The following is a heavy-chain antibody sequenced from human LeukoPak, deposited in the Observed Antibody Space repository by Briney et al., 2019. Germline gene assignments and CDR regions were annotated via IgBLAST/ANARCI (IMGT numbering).Heavy chain of an antibody. Sequence: GGSLRLSCAASGVTFSSYEVNWVRQAPGKGLEWVSYISSSGGTIYYADSEKGRFTISRDNAKNSLYLQMNSLRAEDTAVYYCAELGITMIGGVWGKGTTVTISS. V-gene: IGHV3-48*03. J-gene: IGHJ6*04. CDR2: ISSSGGTI. CDR3: AELGITMIGGV. CDR1: GVTFSSYE. D-gene: IGHD3-10*02.